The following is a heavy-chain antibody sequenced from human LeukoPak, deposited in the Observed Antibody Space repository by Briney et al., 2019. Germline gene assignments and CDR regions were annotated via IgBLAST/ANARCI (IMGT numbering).Heavy chain of an antibody. CDR1: GGSVSSTTYY. CDR3: ARYVVYGSGKYYFDY. J-gene: IGHJ4*02. Sequence: SETLSLTCTVSGGSVSSTTYYWSWIRQPPGKGLEWIASINYSGSTYYNPSLKSRVTISVDTSENQFSLKLSSVTAADTAVYYCARYVVYGSGKYYFDYWGQGTLVTVSP. CDR2: INYSGST. V-gene: IGHV4-39*01. D-gene: IGHD3-10*01.